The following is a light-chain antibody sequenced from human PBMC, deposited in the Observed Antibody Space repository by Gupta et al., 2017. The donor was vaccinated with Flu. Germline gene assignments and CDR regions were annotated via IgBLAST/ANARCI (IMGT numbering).Light chain of an antibody. J-gene: IGKJ2*02. CDR3: QHESSSPCT. CDR2: GAS. V-gene: IGKV3-20*01. CDR1: QSVSSSY. Sequence: EIGLTQSPGTLSLSPGERATLSCRASQSVSSSYLAWYQQKPGQAPRLLIYGASSRATGIPDRFSGSGSGTEFTLTISSLEPEDFAMYYCQHESSSPCTFGQGTKLDIK.